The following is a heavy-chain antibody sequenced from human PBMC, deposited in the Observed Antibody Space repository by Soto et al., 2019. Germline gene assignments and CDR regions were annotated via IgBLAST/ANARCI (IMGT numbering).Heavy chain of an antibody. CDR3: ARHLAAGDL. CDR1: GYIFINYY. CDR2: INPTGGST. J-gene: IGHJ4*02. D-gene: IGHD2-21*01. Sequence: QVHLVQSGAEVKKPGASVKVSCKASGYIFINYYIQWVRQAPGHGLEWMAIINPTGGSTNYAQKFHVSVHLTMDTSTRTVYMELSSLTSEDTGIYYCARHLAAGDLWGQGPLVTVSS. V-gene: IGHV1-46*03.